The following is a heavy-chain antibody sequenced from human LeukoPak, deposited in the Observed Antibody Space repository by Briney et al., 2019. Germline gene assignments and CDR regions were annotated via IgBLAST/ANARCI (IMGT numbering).Heavy chain of an antibody. CDR1: GGSFSGYY. CDR3: ASSNVDTAMVMSYYYYGMDV. J-gene: IGHJ6*02. D-gene: IGHD5-18*01. CDR2: IYYSGST. V-gene: IGHV4-59*01. Sequence: SETLSLTCAVYGGSFSGYYWSWIRQPPGKGLEWIGYIYYSGSTNYNPSLKSRVTISVDTSKNQFSLKLSSVTAADTAVYYCASSNVDTAMVMSYYYYGMDVWGQGTTVTVSS.